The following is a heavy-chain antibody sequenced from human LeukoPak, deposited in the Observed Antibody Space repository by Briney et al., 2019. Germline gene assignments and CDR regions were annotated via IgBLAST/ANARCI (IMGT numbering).Heavy chain of an antibody. CDR2: LYNGGRT. D-gene: IGHD6-13*01. CDR3: AVHTRRQLLPSYHYGMDV. Sequence: GGSLRLSCAVSGFTVSNNYMGWVRQAPGKGLEWVSLLYNGGRTYHTDSVKGRFTMSRDTSKDTVFLQMNSLRAEDTAVYYCAVHTRRQLLPSYHYGMDVWGQGSTVTVSS. J-gene: IGHJ6*02. V-gene: IGHV3-53*01. CDR1: GFTVSNNY.